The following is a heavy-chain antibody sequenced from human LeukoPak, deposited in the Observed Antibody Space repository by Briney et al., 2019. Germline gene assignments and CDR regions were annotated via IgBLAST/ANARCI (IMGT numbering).Heavy chain of an antibody. CDR1: GYTFTSYA. V-gene: IGHV1-3*03. J-gene: IGHJ5*02. Sequence: ASVKVSCKASGYTFTSYAMHWVRQAPGQRLEWMGWINAGNGNTKYSQEFQGRVTITRDTSASTAYMELSSLRSEDTAVYYCAREEIDSSGYYSVPDPWGQGTLVTVSS. D-gene: IGHD3-22*01. CDR3: AREEIDSSGYYSVPDP. CDR2: INAGNGNT.